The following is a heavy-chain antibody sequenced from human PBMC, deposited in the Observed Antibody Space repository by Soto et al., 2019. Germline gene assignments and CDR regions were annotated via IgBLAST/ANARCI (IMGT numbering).Heavy chain of an antibody. CDR2: INAGNGNT. V-gene: IGHV1-3*01. D-gene: IGHD2-2*01. Sequence: GASVKVSCKASGYTFTSYAMHWVRQAPGQRLEWMGWINAGNGNTKYSQKFQGRVTITRDTSASTAYMELSSLRSEDTAVYYCARGGALGYCSSTSCYYFDYWGQGTLVTV. CDR3: ARGGALGYCSSTSCYYFDY. CDR1: GYTFTSYA. J-gene: IGHJ4*02.